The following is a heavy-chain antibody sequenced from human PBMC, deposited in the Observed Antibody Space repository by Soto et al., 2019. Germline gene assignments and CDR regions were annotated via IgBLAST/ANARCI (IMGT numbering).Heavy chain of an antibody. CDR1: GGTFSSYA. V-gene: IGHV1-69*13. CDR2: IIPNNGTT. Sequence: ASVKVSCKASGGTFSSYAISWVRQAPGQGLEWMGGIIPNNGTTNYAQKLQGRVTMTADASTSTAYMELRSLRSDDTAVYYCARLAVAGEQIDYWGQGTLVTVSS. CDR3: ARLAVAGEQIDY. J-gene: IGHJ4*02. D-gene: IGHD6-19*01.